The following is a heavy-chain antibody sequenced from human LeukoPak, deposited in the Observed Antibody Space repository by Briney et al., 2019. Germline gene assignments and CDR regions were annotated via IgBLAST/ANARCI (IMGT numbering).Heavy chain of an antibody. V-gene: IGHV4-30-2*01. D-gene: IGHD5-18*01. CDR1: GGSISSGGYS. Sequence: SEALSLTCAVSGGSISSGGYSWSWIRQPPGKGLEWIGYTYHSGSTYYNPSLKSRVTISVDRSKNQFSLKLSSVTAADTAVYYCAARIQLWSAEYFQHWGQGTLVTVSS. CDR3: AARIQLWSAEYFQH. J-gene: IGHJ1*01. CDR2: TYHSGST.